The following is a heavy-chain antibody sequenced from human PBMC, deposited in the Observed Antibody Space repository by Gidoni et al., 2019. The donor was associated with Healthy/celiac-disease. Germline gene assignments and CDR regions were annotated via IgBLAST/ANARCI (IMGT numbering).Heavy chain of an antibody. Sequence: GGVVQPGRSLRLSCAASGFTFSSYGMHWVRQAPGKGLEWVAVIWYDGSNKYYADSVKGRFTISRDNSKNTLYLQMNSLRAEDTAVYYCARESSCSGGSCDPPLDYWGQGTLVTVSS. CDR3: ARESSCSGGSCDPPLDY. J-gene: IGHJ4*02. D-gene: IGHD2-15*01. V-gene: IGHV3-33*01. CDR2: IWYDGSNK. CDR1: GFTFSSYG.